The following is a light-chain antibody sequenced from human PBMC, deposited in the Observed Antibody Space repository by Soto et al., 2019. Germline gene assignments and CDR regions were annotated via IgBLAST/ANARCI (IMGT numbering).Light chain of an antibody. J-gene: IGLJ3*02. V-gene: IGLV4-69*01. CDR3: QTWGTGDWV. Sequence: QSVLTQSPSASASLGASVKLACTLSSGHSSYALAWHQQQPEKGPRYLVKLNSDGSHSKGDGIPDRFSGSSSGAERYLTISSLQSEDEADYYCQTWGTGDWVFGGGTKLTVL. CDR2: LNSDGSH. CDR1: SGHSSYA.